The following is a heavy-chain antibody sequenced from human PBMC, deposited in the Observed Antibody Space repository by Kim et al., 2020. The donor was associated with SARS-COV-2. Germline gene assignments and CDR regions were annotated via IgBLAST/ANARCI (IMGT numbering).Heavy chain of an antibody. V-gene: IGHV4-59*01. CDR2: T. J-gene: IGHJ5*02. CDR3: ARDGNWGAFDP. D-gene: IGHD3-16*01. Sequence: TNYNPSLKSRVTISVDTSKNQFSLKLSSVTAADTAVYYCARDGNWGAFDPWGQGTLVTVSS.